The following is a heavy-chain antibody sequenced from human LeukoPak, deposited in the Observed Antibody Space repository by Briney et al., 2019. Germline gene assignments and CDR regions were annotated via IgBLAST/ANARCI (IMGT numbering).Heavy chain of an antibody. D-gene: IGHD3-22*01. Sequence: GGSLRLSCAASGFTFSSYAMHWVRQAPGKGLEWVAVISYDGSNKYYADSVKGRFTISRDNSKNTLYLQMNSLRAEDTAVYYCASDGTYYYDSSGYYYDYWGQGTLVTVSS. V-gene: IGHV3-30-3*01. J-gene: IGHJ4*02. CDR2: ISYDGSNK. CDR3: ASDGTYYYDSSGYYYDY. CDR1: GFTFSSYA.